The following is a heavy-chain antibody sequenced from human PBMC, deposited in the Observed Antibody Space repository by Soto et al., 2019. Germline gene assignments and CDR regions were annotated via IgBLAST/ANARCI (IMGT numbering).Heavy chain of an antibody. J-gene: IGHJ4*02. Sequence: EVQLVESGGGVVQPGGSLRLSCTASGFTFNTHWMHWVRQAPGKGLVWVSRIYFDGSTTNYADSVKGRLTVSRDNAKNTVYLHVNTLRDEDTAVYYCARGGAMGVDYWGQGNLVTVSS. CDR2: IYFDGSTT. CDR1: GFTFNTHW. D-gene: IGHD1-26*01. CDR3: ARGGAMGVDY. V-gene: IGHV3-74*01.